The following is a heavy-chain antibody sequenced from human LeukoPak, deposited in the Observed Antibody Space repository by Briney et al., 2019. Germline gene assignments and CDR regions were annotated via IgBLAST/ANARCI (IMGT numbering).Heavy chain of an antibody. V-gene: IGHV4-38-2*01. Sequence: KSSETLSLTCAVSGYSISSGYYWGWIRPPPGKGLEWIGNIYHSGSTYYNPSLKSRVTISVDTSKNQFSLKLSSVTAADTAVYYCARYPYDNSGFYQIGFDYWGQGTLVTVSS. J-gene: IGHJ4*02. D-gene: IGHD3-22*01. CDR3: ARYPYDNSGFYQIGFDY. CDR2: IYHSGST. CDR1: GYSISSGYY.